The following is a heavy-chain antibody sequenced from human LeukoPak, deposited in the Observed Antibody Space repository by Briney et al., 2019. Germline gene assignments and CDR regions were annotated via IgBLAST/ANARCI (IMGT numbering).Heavy chain of an antibody. J-gene: IGHJ4*02. Sequence: GGSLRLSCAASGFIFSSYWMNWVRQAPGKGLEWVANINQDGSEKNYVDSVKGRFTISRDNAKNSLYLQMNSRRAEDTAVYYCARYPSGYDRGFDYWGQGTLVTVSS. CDR3: ARYPSGYDRGFDY. CDR1: GFIFSSYW. V-gene: IGHV3-7*04. CDR2: INQDGSEK. D-gene: IGHD5-12*01.